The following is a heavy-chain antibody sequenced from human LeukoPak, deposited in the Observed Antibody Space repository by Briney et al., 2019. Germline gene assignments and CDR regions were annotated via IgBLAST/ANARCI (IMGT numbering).Heavy chain of an antibody. D-gene: IGHD6-19*01. V-gene: IGHV4-59*01. CDR3: ARDGGSGWYRGMDV. J-gene: IGHJ6*02. CDR2: IYYSGTT. Sequence: PSQTLSLTCTVSGGSISSYYWSWIRQPPGKGLEWIGYIYYSGTTNYNPSLKSRVTISVDTSKSQFSLKLTSVTAADTAVYYCARDGGSGWYRGMDVWGQGTTVTVSS. CDR1: GGSISSYY.